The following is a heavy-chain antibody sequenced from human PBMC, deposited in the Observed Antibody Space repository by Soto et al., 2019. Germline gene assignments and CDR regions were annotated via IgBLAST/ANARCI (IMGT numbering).Heavy chain of an antibody. Sequence: QVQLVQSGAEVKKPGSSVKVSCKASGGTFSSYTISWVRQAPGQGLEWMGRIIPILGIANYAQKFQGRVTITADKSTSTPHMELSRLRSEDPAVYYCARDCSSTSCYIHYYYYGMDAWGQGTTVTVSS. CDR3: ARDCSSTSCYIHYYYYGMDA. CDR1: GGTFSSYT. V-gene: IGHV1-69*08. J-gene: IGHJ6*02. D-gene: IGHD2-2*01. CDR2: IIPILGIA.